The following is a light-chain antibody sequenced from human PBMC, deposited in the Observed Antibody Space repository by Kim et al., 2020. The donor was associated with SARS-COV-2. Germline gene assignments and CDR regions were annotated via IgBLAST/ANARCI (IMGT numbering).Light chain of an antibody. CDR1: KLGDKY. CDR3: QAWDSITSVV. Sequence: VSPGQTASITCSGDKLGDKYACWYQQKPGQSPVLVIYQDSKRPSGIPERFSGSNSGNTATLTISGTQAMDEADYYCQAWDSITSVVFGGGTQLTVL. V-gene: IGLV3-1*01. J-gene: IGLJ2*01. CDR2: QDS.